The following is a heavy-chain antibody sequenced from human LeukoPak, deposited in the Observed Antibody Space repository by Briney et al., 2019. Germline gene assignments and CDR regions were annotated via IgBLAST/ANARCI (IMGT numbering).Heavy chain of an antibody. V-gene: IGHV4-38-2*02. D-gene: IGHD3-22*01. CDR3: ATRRLTYYYDSSGYHGYFQH. CDR1: GYSISSGYY. Sequence: SETLSLTCTVSGYSISSGYYWGWIRQPPGKGLEWIGSIYHSGSTYYNPSLKSRVTISVDTSKNQFSLKLSSVTAADTAVYYCATRRLTYYYDSSGYHGYFQHWGQGTLVTVSS. CDR2: IYHSGST. J-gene: IGHJ1*01.